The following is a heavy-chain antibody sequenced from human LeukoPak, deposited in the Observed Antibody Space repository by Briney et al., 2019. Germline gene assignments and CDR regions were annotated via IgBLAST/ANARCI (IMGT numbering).Heavy chain of an antibody. CDR1: GYTFTSYD. Sequence: ASVKVSCKASGYTFTSYDINWVRQAPGQGLEWMGWMNPNSGNTGYAQKFQGRVTMTRDTSTSTVYMELSSLKSEDTAVYYCARVRDGYNDAYDIWGQGTMVTVTS. CDR2: MNPNSGNT. V-gene: IGHV1-8*01. CDR3: ARVRDGYNDAYDI. D-gene: IGHD5-24*01. J-gene: IGHJ3*02.